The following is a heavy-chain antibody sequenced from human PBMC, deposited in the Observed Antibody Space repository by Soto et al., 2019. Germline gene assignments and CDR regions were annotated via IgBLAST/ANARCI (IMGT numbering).Heavy chain of an antibody. J-gene: IGHJ4*02. Sequence: EVRLVESGGGLVQPGGSLRLSCAASGFIVSSNYMTWVRQAPGKGLEWVSLLYSGGATHYAASVKGRFTISSHSSQNTLFLQMNRLRTEDTATYYCLRGRYGSQIHWGQGTKVTVSS. CDR1: GFIVSSNY. D-gene: IGHD3-10*01. CDR3: LRGRYGSQIH. CDR2: LYSGGAT. V-gene: IGHV3-53*04.